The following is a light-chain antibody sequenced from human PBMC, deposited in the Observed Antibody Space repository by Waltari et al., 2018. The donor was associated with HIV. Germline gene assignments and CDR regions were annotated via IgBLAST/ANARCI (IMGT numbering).Light chain of an antibody. J-gene: IGLJ2*01. CDR3: QSYDSSLTVVI. Sequence: QSVLTQPPSVSGAPGQRVTISCTGSSSNIRAGYDVHWYPQVPGTAPKLLIFGNSNRPSGVPDRFSGSKSATSASLAITGLQAEDEADYYCQSYDSSLTVVIFGGGTKLTVL. CDR1: SSNIRAGYD. V-gene: IGLV1-40*01. CDR2: GNS.